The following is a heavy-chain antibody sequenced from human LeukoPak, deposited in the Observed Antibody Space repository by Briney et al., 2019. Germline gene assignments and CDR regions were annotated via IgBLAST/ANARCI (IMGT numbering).Heavy chain of an antibody. CDR1: GFTFSDHY. D-gene: IGHD3-22*01. CDR2: CRNKANSYAT. Sequence: GGSLRLSCAASGFTFSDHYMDWVRQAPGKGLEWVGRCRNKANSYATAYAASVKGRFTISRDDSKNSLYLQMNSLKTEDTAVYYCARGGTSYYDGSAYYYWGQGTLVTVSS. CDR3: ARGGTSYYDGSAYYY. V-gene: IGHV3-72*01. J-gene: IGHJ4*02.